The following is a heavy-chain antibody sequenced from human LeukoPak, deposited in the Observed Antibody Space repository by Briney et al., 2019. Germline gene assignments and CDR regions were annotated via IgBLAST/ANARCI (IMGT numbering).Heavy chain of an antibody. V-gene: IGHV1-2*02. Sequence: ASVKVSCKASGYTFTSYYIHWGRQAPGQGLGWMGWIDPNSGDTKYVEKFQGRVTMTRDMSFSTAYMALSSLRSDDTAMYYCARAMNSWFLLDLDYWGQGNLVTVSS. CDR2: IDPNSGDT. J-gene: IGHJ4*02. D-gene: IGHD3-22*01. CDR3: ARAMNSWFLLDLDY. CDR1: GYTFTSYY.